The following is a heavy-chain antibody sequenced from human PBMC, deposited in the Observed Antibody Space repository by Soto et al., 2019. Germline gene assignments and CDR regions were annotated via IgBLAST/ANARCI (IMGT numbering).Heavy chain of an antibody. CDR2: ISYRGST. Sequence: SETLSLTCTVSAGSITTSYWSWIRQPLGKALEWIGYISYRGSTNYNPSLKSRLTISIDTSKSQISLKLTSLTTAETAVYYCASSGIVGREVNTWFDPWGQGTLVTVSS. V-gene: IGHV4-59*01. CDR1: AGSITTSY. J-gene: IGHJ5*02. CDR3: ASSGIVGREVNTWFDP. D-gene: IGHD6-6*01.